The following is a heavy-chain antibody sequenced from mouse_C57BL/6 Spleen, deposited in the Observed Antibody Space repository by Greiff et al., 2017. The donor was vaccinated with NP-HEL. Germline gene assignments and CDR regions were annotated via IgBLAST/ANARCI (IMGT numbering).Heavy chain of an antibody. D-gene: IGHD2-1*01. CDR2: IDPSDSET. CDR3: ARGDGNYGYFDV. V-gene: IGHV1-52*01. Sequence: QVQLQQPGAELVRPGSSVKLSCKASGYTFTSYWMHWVKQRPIQGLEWIGNIDPSDSETHYNQKFKDKATLTVDKSSSTAYMQLSSLTSDDSAVYYCARGDGNYGYFDVWGTGTTVTVSS. J-gene: IGHJ1*03. CDR1: GYTFTSYW.